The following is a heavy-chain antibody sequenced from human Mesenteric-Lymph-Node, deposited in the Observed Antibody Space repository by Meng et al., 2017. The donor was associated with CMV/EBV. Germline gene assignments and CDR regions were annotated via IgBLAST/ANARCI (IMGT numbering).Heavy chain of an antibody. V-gene: IGHV3-7*05. CDR3: ASRHPTQCYSDACYWVYFDY. CDR1: FSEYW. J-gene: IGHJ4*02. D-gene: IGHD2-21*02. CDR2: INKDGSER. Sequence: FSEYWMTWVRQAPGKGLEWVANINKDGSERYYVDSVKGLFTISRDNAKNSLYLQMNSLRAEDTAVYYCASRHPTQCYSDACYWVYFDYWGQGALVTVSS.